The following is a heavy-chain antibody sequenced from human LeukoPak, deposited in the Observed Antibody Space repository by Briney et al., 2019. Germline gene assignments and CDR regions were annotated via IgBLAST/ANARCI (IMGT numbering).Heavy chain of an antibody. CDR3: ARGRITMVRGVMGYYGMDV. CDR1: GGSFSGYY. J-gene: IGHJ6*02. Sequence: SETLSLTCAVYGGSFSGYYWSWIRQPPGKGLEWIGEINHSGSTNYNPSLKSRVTISVDTSKNQFSLKLSSVTAADTAVYYCARGRITMVRGVMGYYGMDVWGQGTTVTVSS. V-gene: IGHV4-34*01. CDR2: INHSGST. D-gene: IGHD3-10*01.